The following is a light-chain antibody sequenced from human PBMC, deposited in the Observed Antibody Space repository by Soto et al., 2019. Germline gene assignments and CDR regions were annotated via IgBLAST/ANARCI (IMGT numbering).Light chain of an antibody. V-gene: IGLV2-18*02. CDR1: SIDIGSYNR. CDR3: SSYRDSSAVI. Sequence: QSVLTQPPSVSGSPGQSVTISCTGTSIDIGSYNRVSWYQQPPGTAPKLMISEVSNRPSGVPDRFSGSKSGNTASLTISGLQAEDEADYYCSSYRDSSAVIFGGGTKVTVL. CDR2: EVS. J-gene: IGLJ2*01.